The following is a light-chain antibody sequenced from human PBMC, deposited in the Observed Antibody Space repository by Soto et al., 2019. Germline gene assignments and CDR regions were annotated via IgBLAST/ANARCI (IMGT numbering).Light chain of an antibody. CDR1: QSVSSSY. J-gene: IGKJ1*01. CDR3: QQYKNGWT. Sequence: EIVLTQSPGTLSLSPGERATLSCRASQSVSSSYLAWYQQKPGQAPRLLIYGASTRVTGIPARFSGSGSGTEFTLTIRSLKSEDFAVYYCQQYKNGWTFGQGTMVDIK. V-gene: IGKV3-15*01. CDR2: GAS.